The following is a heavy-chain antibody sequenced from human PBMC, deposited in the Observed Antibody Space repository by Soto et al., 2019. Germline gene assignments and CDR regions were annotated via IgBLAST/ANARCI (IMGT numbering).Heavy chain of an antibody. J-gene: IGHJ5*02. D-gene: IGHD6-6*01. Sequence: PSETLSLTCTVSGGSISSGGYYWSWIRQHPGKGLEWIGYIYYSGSTYYNPSLKSRVTISVDTSKNQFSLKLSSVTAADTAVYYRARDQRYSSSSRWFDPWGQGTLVTVSS. CDR1: GGSISSGGYY. CDR3: ARDQRYSSSSRWFDP. V-gene: IGHV4-31*03. CDR2: IYYSGST.